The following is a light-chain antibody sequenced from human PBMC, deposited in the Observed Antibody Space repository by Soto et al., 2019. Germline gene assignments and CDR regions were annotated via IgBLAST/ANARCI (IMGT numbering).Light chain of an antibody. CDR1: QSVSSTY. CDR2: GAS. CDR3: QQYGSSSYT. J-gene: IGKJ2*01. Sequence: EIVLTQSPGTLSLSPGERATLSCRARQSVSSTYLAWYQQNPGQAPRLLIYGASSRATGLPDRFSGSGSGTDCALTLSRLEPEEFAVYFCQQYGSSSYTFGQGTKLAIK. V-gene: IGKV3-20*01.